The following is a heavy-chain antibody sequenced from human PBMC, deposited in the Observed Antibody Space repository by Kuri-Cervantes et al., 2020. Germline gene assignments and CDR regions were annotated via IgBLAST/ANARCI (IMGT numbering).Heavy chain of an antibody. D-gene: IGHD1-1*01. CDR1: GGSISSSFHY. V-gene: IGHV4-39*01. J-gene: IGHJ6*03. CDR2: VSYSGSS. CDR3: ARTGNYYYYYYMDV. Sequence: SETLSLTCTVSGGSISSSFHYWGWIRQPPGKGLEWIGSVSYSGSSYYNPSLKSRVTISVDTSRNQFSLRLSSVTAADTAVYYCARTGNYYYYYYMDVWGKGTTVTVSS.